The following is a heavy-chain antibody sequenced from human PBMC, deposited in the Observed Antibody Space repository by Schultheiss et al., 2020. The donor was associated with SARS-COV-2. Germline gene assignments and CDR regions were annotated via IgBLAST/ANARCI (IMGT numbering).Heavy chain of an antibody. CDR3: ARAPHYGSGRRASWFDP. CDR2: INPNSGGT. J-gene: IGHJ5*02. CDR1: GYTFTSYG. Sequence: ASVKVSCKASGYTFTSYGISWVRQAPGQGLEWMGWINPNSGGTNYAQKFQGRVTMTRDTSISTAYMELSRLRSDDTAVYYCARAPHYGSGRRASWFDPWGQGTLVTVSS. D-gene: IGHD3-10*01. V-gene: IGHV1-2*02.